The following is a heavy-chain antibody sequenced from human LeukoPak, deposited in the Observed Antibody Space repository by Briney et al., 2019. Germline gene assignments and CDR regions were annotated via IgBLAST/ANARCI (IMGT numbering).Heavy chain of an antibody. CDR3: ARGLLAYGDGYTPGDY. Sequence: GGSLRLSCAASGFTFSSYAMHWVRQAPGKGLEWVAVISYDGSNKYYADSVKGRFTISRDNSKNTLYLQMNSLRAEDTAVYYCARGLLAYGDGYTPGDYWGQGTQVTVSS. J-gene: IGHJ4*02. D-gene: IGHD5-24*01. V-gene: IGHV3-30*01. CDR1: GFTFSSYA. CDR2: ISYDGSNK.